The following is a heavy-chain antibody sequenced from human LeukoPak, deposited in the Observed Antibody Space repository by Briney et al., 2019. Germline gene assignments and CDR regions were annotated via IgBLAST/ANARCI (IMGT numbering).Heavy chain of an antibody. CDR2: INHSGST. V-gene: IGHV4-34*01. Sequence: PSETLSLTCAVYGGSFSGYYWSWIRQPPGKGLEWIGEINHSGSTNYNPSLKSRVTISVDTSKNQFSLKLSSVTAADTAVYYCARDPGYCSGGSCYSYGMDVWGQGTTVTVSS. CDR3: ARDPGYCSGGSCYSYGMDV. CDR1: GGSFSGYY. J-gene: IGHJ6*02. D-gene: IGHD2-15*01.